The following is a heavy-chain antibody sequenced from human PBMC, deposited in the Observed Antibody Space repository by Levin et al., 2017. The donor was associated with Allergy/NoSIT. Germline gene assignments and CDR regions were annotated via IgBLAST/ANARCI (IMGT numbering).Heavy chain of an antibody. CDR1: GFTFSSYW. CDR3: AREIPGGASFMDV. J-gene: IGHJ6*02. D-gene: IGHD2-21*01. Sequence: GGSLRLSCAASGFTFSSYWMSWVRQAPGKGLEWVANIKEDGSQKNHQDSVRGRFTISRDNAKNSLFLQMDSLRAEDTAVYYCAREIPGGASFMDVWGQGTTVTVSS. CDR2: IKEDGSQK. V-gene: IGHV3-7*01.